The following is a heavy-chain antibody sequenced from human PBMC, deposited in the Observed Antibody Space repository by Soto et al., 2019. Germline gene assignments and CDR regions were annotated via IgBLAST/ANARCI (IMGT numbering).Heavy chain of an antibody. Sequence: QVQLQESGPGLVKPSQTLSLTCTVSGGSISSGGYYWSWIRQHPGKGLEWIGYIFYSGSTYYNPSLKRRVTISVDTSTNQFSLKLSSVTAAVTAVYYCARSSQSTVTTFAYWGQGTLVTVSS. CDR1: GGSISSGGYY. CDR3: ARSSQSTVTTFAY. V-gene: IGHV4-31*03. J-gene: IGHJ4*02. D-gene: IGHD4-17*01. CDR2: IFYSGST.